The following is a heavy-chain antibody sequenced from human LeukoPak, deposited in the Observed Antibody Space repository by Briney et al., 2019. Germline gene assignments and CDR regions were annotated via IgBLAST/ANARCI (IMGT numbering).Heavy chain of an antibody. CDR2: ISYDGSNK. CDR1: GFTFSSYG. Sequence: GGSLRLSCAASGFTFSSYGMHWVRQAPGKGLEWVAVISYDGSNKYYADSVKGRFTISRDNSKNTLYLRMNSLRAEDTAVYYCARVSVGDYDILTGYYRHPYFFDYWGQGTLVTVSS. CDR3: ARVSVGDYDILTGYYRHPYFFDY. J-gene: IGHJ4*02. D-gene: IGHD3-9*01. V-gene: IGHV3-30*03.